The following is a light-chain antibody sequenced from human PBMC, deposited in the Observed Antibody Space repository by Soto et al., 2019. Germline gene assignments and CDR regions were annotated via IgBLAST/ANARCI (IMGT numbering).Light chain of an antibody. V-gene: IGLV2-14*01. CDR1: SSDVGGYTY. J-gene: IGLJ1*01. CDR2: DVS. Sequence: QSVLTQPASVSGSPGQSITISCTGTSSDVGGYTYVSWYQQHPGKAPKLMIYDVSNRPSGVSNRFSGSKSGNTASLTISGLHAEDEADYYRSSYTRSSTLLDVFGTGTKVTVL. CDR3: SSYTRSSTLLDV.